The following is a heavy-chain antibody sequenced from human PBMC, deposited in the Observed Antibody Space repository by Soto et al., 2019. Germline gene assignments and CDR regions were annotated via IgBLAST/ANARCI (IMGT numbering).Heavy chain of an antibody. Sequence: EVQLVESGGGLVQPGRSLRLSCAASGFTFDDYAMHWVRQAPGKGLEWVSGISWNSGSIGYADSVKGRFTISRDNAKNSLYLQMNSLRAEDTALYYCAKEQLERRFYGMDVWGQGTTVTVSS. J-gene: IGHJ6*02. CDR1: GFTFDDYA. D-gene: IGHD1-1*01. CDR3: AKEQLERRFYGMDV. V-gene: IGHV3-9*01. CDR2: ISWNSGSI.